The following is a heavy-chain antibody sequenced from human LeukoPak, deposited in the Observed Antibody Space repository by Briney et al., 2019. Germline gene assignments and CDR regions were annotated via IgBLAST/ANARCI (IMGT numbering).Heavy chain of an antibody. V-gene: IGHV3-73*01. Sequence: GGSLRLSCVTSGFTFSGSAMHWVRQASGKGLEWIGRIRVKAHNYAAVYAASMKGRFTISRDDSKNTAYLQMTSLKPEDTAVYYCAALRPFDYWGQGTLVTVSS. CDR3: AALRPFDY. CDR2: IRVKAHNYAA. D-gene: IGHD3-16*01. CDR1: GFTFSGSA. J-gene: IGHJ4*02.